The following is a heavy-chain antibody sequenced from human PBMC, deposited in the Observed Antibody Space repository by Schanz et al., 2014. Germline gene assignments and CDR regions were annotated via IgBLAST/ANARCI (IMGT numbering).Heavy chain of an antibody. CDR1: GFSFSSYA. J-gene: IGHJ4*02. CDR2: VSSRSDEI. CDR3: AKYRGYYRVSGSYRELEY. V-gene: IGHV3-23*05. D-gene: IGHD3-10*01. Sequence: EVQLLESGGGLVQPGGSLRLSCATSGFSFSSYAINWVRQAPGKGLEWVAAVSSRSDEIKYADSVRGRFTISRDNSKNTLYLQMNSLRAEDTAVYYCAKYRGYYRVSGSYRELEYWGQGTLVTVSS.